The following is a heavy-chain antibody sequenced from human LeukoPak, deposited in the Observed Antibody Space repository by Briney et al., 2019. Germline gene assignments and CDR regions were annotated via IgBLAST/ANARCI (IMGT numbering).Heavy chain of an antibody. CDR3: ARLMTETGTYSYYFDK. J-gene: IGHJ4*02. CDR2: IKHDSSAR. Sequence: GGSLRLSCAASGFTVSDYWMIWVRQAPGKGLEWVADIKHDSSARFYVDSVKGRFTISRDNAQNSVFLPMNSLRAEDTAVYYCARLMTETGTYSYYFDKWGQGTLVTVSS. V-gene: IGHV3-7*01. D-gene: IGHD1-1*01. CDR1: GFTVSDYW.